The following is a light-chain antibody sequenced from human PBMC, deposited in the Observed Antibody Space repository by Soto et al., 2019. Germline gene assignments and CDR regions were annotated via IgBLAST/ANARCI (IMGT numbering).Light chain of an antibody. CDR1: QSLVRSDGNTF. CDR2: KVS. Sequence: DVVMTQSPLSLAVTLGQPASISCRSSQSLVRSDGNTFLNWFQQRPGQSPRRLIYKVSNRDSGVPDRFSGSGSGTDFTLRISRVEADDIGVYYCMQGSHWPPYTFGHGTKLEI. CDR3: MQGSHWPPYT. V-gene: IGKV2-30*02. J-gene: IGKJ2*01.